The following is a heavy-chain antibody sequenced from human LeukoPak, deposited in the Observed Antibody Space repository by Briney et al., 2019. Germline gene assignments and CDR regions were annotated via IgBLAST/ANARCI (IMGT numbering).Heavy chain of an antibody. Sequence: ASVKVSCKASGYTFTGYYMHWVRQAPGQGLEWMGWVNPNSGGTNYAQKFQGRVTMTRDTSISTAYMELSRLRSDDTAVYYCARGTYYYGSGSDAAYWGQGTLVTVSS. CDR3: ARGTYYYGSGSDAAY. CDR2: VNPNSGGT. D-gene: IGHD3-10*01. CDR1: GYTFTGYY. V-gene: IGHV1-2*02. J-gene: IGHJ4*02.